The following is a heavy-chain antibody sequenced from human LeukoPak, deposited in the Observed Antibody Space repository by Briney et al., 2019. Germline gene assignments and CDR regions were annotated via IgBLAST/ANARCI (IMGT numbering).Heavy chain of an antibody. D-gene: IGHD2-2*01. J-gene: IGHJ6*03. CDR2: IYYSGST. Sequence: SETLSLTCTVSGGSISSYYWSWIRQPPGKGLERIGYIYYSGSTNYNPSLKSRVTISVDTSKNQFSPKLSSVTAADTAVYYCARLGPLVVPAAMRGATYYYYYMDVWGKGTTVTVSS. V-gene: IGHV4-59*08. CDR1: GGSISSYY. CDR3: ARLGPLVVPAAMRGATYYYYYMDV.